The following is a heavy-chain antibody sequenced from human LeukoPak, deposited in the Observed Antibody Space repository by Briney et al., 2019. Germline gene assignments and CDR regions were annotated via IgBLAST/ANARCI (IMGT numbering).Heavy chain of an antibody. D-gene: IGHD3-10*01. CDR1: GGSISSYY. V-gene: IGHV4-59*12. CDR3: ARGRGITMVRGVIAASYYFDY. CDR2: IYYSGST. J-gene: IGHJ4*02. Sequence: SETLFLTCTVSGGSISSYYWSWIRQPPGKGLEWIGYIYYSGSTNYNPSLKSRVTISVDTSKNQFSLKLSSVTAADTAVYYCARGRGITMVRGVIAASYYFDYRGQGTLVTVSS.